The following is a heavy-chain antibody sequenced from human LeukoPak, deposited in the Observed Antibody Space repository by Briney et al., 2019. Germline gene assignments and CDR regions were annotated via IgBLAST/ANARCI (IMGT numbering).Heavy chain of an antibody. J-gene: IGHJ6*02. V-gene: IGHV3-23*01. D-gene: IGHD5-12*01. CDR2: ISGSGGST. CDR1: GFTFSSYA. Sequence: GGSLRLSCAASGFTFSSYAMSWVRQAPGKGLEWVSAISGSGGSTYYADSVKGRFTISRDNSKNTLYLQMNSLRAEDTAVYYCAKPSTRGYDTSLQPYYYYYGMDVWGQGTTVTVSS. CDR3: AKPSTRGYDTSLQPYYYYYGMDV.